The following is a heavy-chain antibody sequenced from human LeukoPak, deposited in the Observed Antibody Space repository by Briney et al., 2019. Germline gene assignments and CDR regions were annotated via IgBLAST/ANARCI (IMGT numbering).Heavy chain of an antibody. Sequence: SATLSLTCAVYGGSFSGYYWSWIRQPPGKGLEWIGEINHSGSTNYNPSLKSRVTISVDTSKNQFSLKLSSVTAADTAVYYCAGWFGELLYYWGQGTLVTVSS. CDR1: GGSFSGYY. CDR2: INHSGST. J-gene: IGHJ4*02. CDR3: AGWFGELLYY. D-gene: IGHD3-10*01. V-gene: IGHV4-34*01.